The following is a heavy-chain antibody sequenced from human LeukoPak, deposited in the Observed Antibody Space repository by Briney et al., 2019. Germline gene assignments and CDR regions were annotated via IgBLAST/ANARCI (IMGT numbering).Heavy chain of an antibody. CDR3: AKERGNNGGNTNGYFDY. CDR1: GFTFTSYA. J-gene: IGHJ4*02. D-gene: IGHD4-23*01. Sequence: PGGSLRLSCAASGFTFTSYAMSWVRRAPGKGPEWVSVISGSGGITYSADSVKGRFSISRDNSKNTLYLQMNSLRAEDTAAYYCAKERGNNGGNTNGYFDYWGQGTLVTVSS. CDR2: ISGSGGIT. V-gene: IGHV3-23*01.